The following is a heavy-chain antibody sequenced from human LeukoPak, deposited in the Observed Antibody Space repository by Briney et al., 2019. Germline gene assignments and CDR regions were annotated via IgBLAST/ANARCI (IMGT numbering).Heavy chain of an antibody. D-gene: IGHD3-10*01. Sequence: PGGSLRLSCAASGFTFSDYYMSWIRQAPGKGLEWVSYISGSSSYTNYADSVKGRFTISRDNAKNLLYLQMNSLRAEDTAVYYCARALRNGSGSYYNAFDLWGQGTKVTVSS. CDR3: ARALRNGSGSYYNAFDL. V-gene: IGHV3-11*03. CDR2: ISGSSSYT. J-gene: IGHJ3*01. CDR1: GFTFSDYY.